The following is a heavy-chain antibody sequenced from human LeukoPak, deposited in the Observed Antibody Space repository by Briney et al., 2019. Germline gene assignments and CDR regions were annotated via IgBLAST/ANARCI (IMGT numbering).Heavy chain of an antibody. D-gene: IGHD6-19*01. CDR3: ASKAVAGTSFDY. CDR2: INHSGST. J-gene: IGHJ4*02. Sequence: SETLSLTCAVYGGSFSGYYWSWIRQPPGKGLEWIGEINHSGSTNYNPSLKSRVTISVDTSKNQFSLKLSSVTAADTAVYYCASKAVAGTSFDYWGQGTLVTVSP. CDR1: GGSFSGYY. V-gene: IGHV4-34*01.